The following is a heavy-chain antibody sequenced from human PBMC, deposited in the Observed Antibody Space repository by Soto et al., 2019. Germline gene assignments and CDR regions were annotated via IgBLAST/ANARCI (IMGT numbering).Heavy chain of an antibody. J-gene: IGHJ5*02. D-gene: IGHD3-3*01. Sequence: SETLSLTCAVYGGSFSGYYWSWIRQPPGKGLEWIGEINRSGSTNYNPSLKSRVTISVDTSKNQFSLKLSSVTAADTAVYYCARGEWFFDPWGQGTLVTVSS. CDR1: GGSFSGYY. CDR2: INRSGST. CDR3: ARGEWFFDP. V-gene: IGHV4-34*01.